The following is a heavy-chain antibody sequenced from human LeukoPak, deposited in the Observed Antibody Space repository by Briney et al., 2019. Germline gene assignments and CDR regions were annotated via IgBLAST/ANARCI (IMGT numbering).Heavy chain of an antibody. CDR3: AKHYNWNYKNWLDP. D-gene: IGHD1-7*01. CDR2: ITSIAATT. CDR1: GFTFGNYA. J-gene: IGHJ5*02. V-gene: IGHV3-23*01. Sequence: SGGSLRLSCAASGFTFGNYAMSWVRQAPGKGLEWVSSITSIAATTYYADSVKGRFTIAKDNSKNTLSLQMNSLRAEDTAVYSCAKHYNWNYKNWLDPWGQGTLVTVSS.